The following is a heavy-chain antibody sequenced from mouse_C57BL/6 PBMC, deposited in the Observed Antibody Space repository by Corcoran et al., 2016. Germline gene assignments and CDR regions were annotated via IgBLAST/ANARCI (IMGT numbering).Heavy chain of an antibody. CDR3: ARREADYYAMDY. CDR1: GFSLRTTGMG. V-gene: IGHV8-12*01. D-gene: IGHD3-2*02. Sequence: VTLKESGPGILQSSETLSMTCSFSGFSLRTTGMGVSWLRQPSGKGLEWLAHIYWDDDKRYNPSLKSRLTISKDTSRNQVFLKITSVDTADTATYYCARREADYYAMDYWGQGSSVTVSS. CDR2: IYWDDDK. J-gene: IGHJ4*01.